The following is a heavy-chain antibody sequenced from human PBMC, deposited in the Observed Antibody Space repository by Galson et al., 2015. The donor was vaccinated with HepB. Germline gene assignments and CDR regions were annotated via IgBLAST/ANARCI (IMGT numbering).Heavy chain of an antibody. CDR1: GFTFSSYS. CDR3: AGLGHSSGWYDPLRGY. CDR2: ISSSSSYI. V-gene: IGHV3-21*01. Sequence: SLRLYCAASGFTFSSYSINWVRQAPGKGLEWVSSISSSSSYIYYADSVKGRFTISRDNAKNSLYLQMNSLRAEDTAVYYCAGLGHSSGWYDPLRGYWGQGTLVTVAS. D-gene: IGHD6-19*01. J-gene: IGHJ1*01.